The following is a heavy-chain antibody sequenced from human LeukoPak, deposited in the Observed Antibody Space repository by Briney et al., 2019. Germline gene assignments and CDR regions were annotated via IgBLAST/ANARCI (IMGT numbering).Heavy chain of an antibody. J-gene: IGHJ6*03. Sequence: ASVKVSCKASGGTFSSYAISWVRQAPGQGLEWMGGIIPIFGTANYAQKFQGRVTITTDESTSTAYMELSSLRSEDTAVYHCARGGYYDSSGYYYRRSYYYYYMDVWGKGTTVTVSS. CDR1: GGTFSSYA. D-gene: IGHD3-22*01. V-gene: IGHV1-69*05. CDR3: ARGGYYDSSGYYYRRSYYYYYMDV. CDR2: IIPIFGTA.